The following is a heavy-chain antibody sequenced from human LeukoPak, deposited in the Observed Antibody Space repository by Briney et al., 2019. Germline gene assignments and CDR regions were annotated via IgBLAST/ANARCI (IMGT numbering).Heavy chain of an antibody. CDR1: GFTFSSYE. CDR3: ARRVLKTIGDY. CDR2: ISSSGSTI. J-gene: IGHJ4*02. Sequence: PGGSLRLSCAASGFTFSSYEMNWVRQAPGKGLEWVSYISSSGSTIYYADSVKGRFTISRDNAKNSLYLQMNSLRAEDTAVYYCARRVLKTIGDYWGQGTLVTVSS. V-gene: IGHV3-48*03. D-gene: IGHD3-10*01.